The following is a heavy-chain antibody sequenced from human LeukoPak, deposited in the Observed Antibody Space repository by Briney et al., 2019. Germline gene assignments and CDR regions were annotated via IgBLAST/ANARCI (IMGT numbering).Heavy chain of an antibody. D-gene: IGHD5-24*01. V-gene: IGHV3-33*01. J-gene: IGHJ4*02. Sequence: PGRSLGLSCAASGFTFSSYGMHWVRQAPGKGLEWVAVIWYDGSNKYYADSVKGRFTISRDNSKNTLYLQMNSLRAEDTAVYYCARDGGVGDGYGAIDYWGQGTLVTVSS. CDR2: IWYDGSNK. CDR1: GFTFSSYG. CDR3: ARDGGVGDGYGAIDY.